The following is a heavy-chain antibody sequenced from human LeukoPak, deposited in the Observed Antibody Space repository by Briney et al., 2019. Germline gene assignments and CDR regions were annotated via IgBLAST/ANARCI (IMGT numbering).Heavy chain of an antibody. V-gene: IGHV3-23*01. D-gene: IGHD5-24*01. CDR3: AEVIREVDMSFDY. CDR2: IHYSGGNT. J-gene: IGHJ4*02. CDR1: GFTFSNYA. Sequence: GGSLRLSCEASGFTFSNYAMSWVRQAPGKGLEWVSSIHYSGGNTYYADSVKGRFTISRDNSKNTLYLQMNSLRAEDTAVYYCAEVIREVDMSFDYWGQGALVTVSS.